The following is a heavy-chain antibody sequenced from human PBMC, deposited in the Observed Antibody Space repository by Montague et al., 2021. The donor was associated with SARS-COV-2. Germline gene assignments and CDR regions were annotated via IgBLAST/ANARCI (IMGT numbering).Heavy chain of an antibody. CDR3: ARTYYGGRPFDY. Sequence: ALVKPTQTLTLTCTFSGFSLSTSGMCVSWIRQPLGKALEWLARIDWDDDKYYSTSLKTRLTISKDTSKNQVVLTMTNMDPVDTATYYCARTYYGGRPFDYWGQGTLVTVSS. V-gene: IGHV2-70*11. CDR1: GFSLSTSGMC. J-gene: IGHJ4*02. D-gene: IGHD4-23*01. CDR2: IDWDDDK.